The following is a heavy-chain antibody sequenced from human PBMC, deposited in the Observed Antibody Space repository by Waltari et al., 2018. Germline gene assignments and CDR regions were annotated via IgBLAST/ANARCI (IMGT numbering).Heavy chain of an antibody. CDR2: MNPNSGDT. CDR1: GYTFPSYD. Sequence: QVQLVQSGAEVQKLGAAVRVSCKAYGYTFPSYDINWVRQATGQGLEWMGWMNPNSGDTGYAQKFQGRLTMTRNTSISTAYMELSSLRSEDTAVYYCARVSSIAARRGYYWGQGTLVTVSS. D-gene: IGHD6-6*01. CDR3: ARVSSIAARRGYY. V-gene: IGHV1-8*01. J-gene: IGHJ4*02.